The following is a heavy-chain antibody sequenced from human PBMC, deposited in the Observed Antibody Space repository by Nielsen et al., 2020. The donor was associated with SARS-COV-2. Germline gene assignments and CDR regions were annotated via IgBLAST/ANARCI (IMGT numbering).Heavy chain of an antibody. J-gene: IGHJ4*02. Sequence: ASVKVSCKASGYTFTSYYMHWVRQAPGQGLEWMGIINPSGGSTSYAQKFQGRVTMTRDTSISTAYMELSRLRSDDTAVYYCARGWSYCSSTSCYLFFGDYWGQGTLVTVSS. CDR2: INPSGGST. CDR1: GYTFTSYY. CDR3: ARGWSYCSSTSCYLFFGDY. V-gene: IGHV1-46*01. D-gene: IGHD2-2*01.